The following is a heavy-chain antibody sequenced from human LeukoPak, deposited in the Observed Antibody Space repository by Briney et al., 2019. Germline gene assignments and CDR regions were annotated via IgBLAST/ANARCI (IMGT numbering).Heavy chain of an antibody. CDR3: ARVTGSFSHDY. CDR1: GFTFGSYT. Sequence: GGSLRLSXAASGFTFGSYTMNWVRQAPGKGLEWVSSITTTSSYVYYADSVKGRFAISRDNAKNSLYLQMNSLGAGDTAVYYCARVTGSFSHDYWGQGTLVTVSS. J-gene: IGHJ4*02. CDR2: ITTTSSYV. D-gene: IGHD1-26*01. V-gene: IGHV3-21*01.